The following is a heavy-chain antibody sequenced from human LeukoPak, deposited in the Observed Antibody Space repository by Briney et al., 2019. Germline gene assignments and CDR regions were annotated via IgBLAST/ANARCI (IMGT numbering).Heavy chain of an antibody. CDR2: ISGSGGST. D-gene: IGHD5-18*01. V-gene: IGHV3-23*01. J-gene: IGHJ4*02. CDR3: ARDEEGSYELHFDY. Sequence: SGGSLRLSCAASGFTFSSYAMSWVRQAPGKGLEWVSAISGSGGSTYYADSVKGRFTISRDNSKNTLYLQMNSLRAEDTAVYYCARDEEGSYELHFDYWGQGTLVTVPS. CDR1: GFTFSSYA.